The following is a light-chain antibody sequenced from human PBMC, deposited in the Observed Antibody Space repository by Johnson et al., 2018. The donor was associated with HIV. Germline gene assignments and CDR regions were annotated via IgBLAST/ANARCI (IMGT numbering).Light chain of an antibody. CDR2: DNN. J-gene: IGLJ1*01. Sequence: HSVLTQPPSVSAAPGQKVTISCSGSSSNIGNNYVSWYQQLPGTAPKLLIYDNNKRPSGIPDRFSGSKSGTSATLGITGLQTGDEADYYCGTGDSSLRAYVFGTGTKVTGL. CDR3: GTGDSSLRAYV. V-gene: IGLV1-51*01. CDR1: SSNIGNNY.